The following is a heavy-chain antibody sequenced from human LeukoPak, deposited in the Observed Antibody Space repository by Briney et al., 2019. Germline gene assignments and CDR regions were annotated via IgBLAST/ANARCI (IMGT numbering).Heavy chain of an antibody. CDR3: AKDGAEREWLGYYMDV. V-gene: IGHV3-23*01. CDR2: ISGSGGST. J-gene: IGHJ6*03. CDR1: GFTVSSNY. Sequence: GGSLRLSCAASGFTVSSNYMSWVRQAPGKGLEWVSAISGSGGSTYYADSVKGRFTISRDNSKNTLYLQMNSLRAEDTAVYYCAKDGAEREWLGYYMDVWGKGTTVTVSS. D-gene: IGHD3-3*01.